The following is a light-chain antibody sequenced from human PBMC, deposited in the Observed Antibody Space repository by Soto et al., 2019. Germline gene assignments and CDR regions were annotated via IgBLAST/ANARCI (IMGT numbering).Light chain of an antibody. CDR3: QQYGYPQLT. V-gene: IGKV3-20*01. CDR1: QSISSNY. Sequence: EVVLTQSPGTLSLSPGERATLSCRASQSISSNYLAWFQHKPGQAPRLLIYGASTRATGIPERFSGSGSGTDFNLTINRLEPEDSAVFYCQQYGYPQLTFGGGTKVEIK. CDR2: GAS. J-gene: IGKJ4*01.